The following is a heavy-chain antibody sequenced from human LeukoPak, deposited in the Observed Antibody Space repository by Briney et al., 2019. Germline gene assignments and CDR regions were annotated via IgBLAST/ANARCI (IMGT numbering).Heavy chain of an antibody. J-gene: IGHJ5*02. CDR3: ARGACESEVCNWFDP. CDR1: GGSISSSNW. Sequence: TSETLSLTCAVSGGSISSSNWWSWVRQPPGKGLEWIGEIYHSGSTNYNPSLKSRVTISVDKSKNQFSLKLSSVTAADTAVYYCARGACESEVCNWFDPWGQGTLVTVSS. D-gene: IGHD2-8*01. CDR2: IYHSGST. V-gene: IGHV4-4*02.